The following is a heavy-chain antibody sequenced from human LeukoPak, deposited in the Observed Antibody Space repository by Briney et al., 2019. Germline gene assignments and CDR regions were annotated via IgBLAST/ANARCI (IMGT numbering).Heavy chain of an antibody. CDR2: IRYDGSNK. CDR3: AKVYYDILTGYFSPVFPLDY. Sequence: GGSLRLSCAASEFSVGSNYMTWVRQAPGKGLEWVAFIRYDGSNKYYADSVKGRFTISRDNSKNTLYLQMNSLRAEDTAVYYCAKVYYDILTGYFSPVFPLDYWGQGTLVTVSS. V-gene: IGHV3-30*02. J-gene: IGHJ4*02. D-gene: IGHD3-9*01. CDR1: EFSVGSNY.